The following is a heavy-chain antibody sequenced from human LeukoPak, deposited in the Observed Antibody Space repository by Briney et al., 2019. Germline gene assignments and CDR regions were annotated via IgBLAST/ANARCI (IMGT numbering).Heavy chain of an antibody. CDR2: IIPIFGTA. J-gene: IGHJ4*02. CDR1: GGTFSSYA. D-gene: IGHD3-10*01. CDR3: ARGFDFKGPFDY. Sequence: VASVKVSCKASGGTFSSYAISWVRQAPGQGLEWMGGIIPIFGTANYAQKFQGRVTITADESTSTAYMELSSLRSEDTAVYYCARGFDFKGPFDYWGQGTMVTVSS. V-gene: IGHV1-69*13.